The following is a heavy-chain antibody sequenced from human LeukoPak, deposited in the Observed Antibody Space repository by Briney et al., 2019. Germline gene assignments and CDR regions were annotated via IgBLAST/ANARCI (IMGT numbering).Heavy chain of an antibody. V-gene: IGHV4-59*08. CDR2: IYYSGST. Sequence: SETLSLTCTVSGGSISSYYWSWIRQPPVKGLEWIGYIYYSGSTNYNPSLKSRVTISVDTSKNQFSLKLSSVTAADTAVYYCARGVLLWFGEHDAFDIWGQGTMVTVSS. J-gene: IGHJ3*02. CDR3: ARGVLLWFGEHDAFDI. D-gene: IGHD3-10*01. CDR1: GGSISSYY.